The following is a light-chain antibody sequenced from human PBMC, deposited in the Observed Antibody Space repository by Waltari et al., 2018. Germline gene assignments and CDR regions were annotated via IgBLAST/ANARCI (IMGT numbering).Light chain of an antibody. CDR1: SRDVGAYNL. Sequence: QSALTQSASVSGSPGQSITISCTGTSRDVGAYNLDSWYQHLPGRAPKLILSGVTKRPSGISDRFSGSKSGNTASLTISGLQSEDEADYYCSSYTQSRTRVFGGGTKVTVL. CDR2: GVT. CDR3: SSYTQSRTRV. J-gene: IGLJ3*02. V-gene: IGLV2-23*02.